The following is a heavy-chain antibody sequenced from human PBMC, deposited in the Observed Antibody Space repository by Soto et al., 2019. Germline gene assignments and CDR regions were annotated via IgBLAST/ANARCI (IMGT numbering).Heavy chain of an antibody. CDR1: GYTFTIYA. CDR3: ARAQLWSGYYYFDY. Sequence: GASVKVSCKASGYTFTIYAMHWVRQAPGQRLEWMGWINAGNGNTKYSQKFQGRVTITRDTSASTAYMELSSLRSEDTAVYYCARAQLWSGYYYFDYWGQGTLVTVSS. V-gene: IGHV1-3*01. D-gene: IGHD3-3*01. CDR2: INAGNGNT. J-gene: IGHJ4*02.